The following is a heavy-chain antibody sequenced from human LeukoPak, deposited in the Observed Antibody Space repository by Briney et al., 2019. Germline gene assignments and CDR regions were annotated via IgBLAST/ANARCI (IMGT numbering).Heavy chain of an antibody. CDR2: IYYSGST. J-gene: IGHJ4*02. D-gene: IGHD2-2*01. Sequence: SETLSLTCTVSGGSISSYNWSWIRQPPGKGLEWLGYIYYSGSTNYNPSLKSRVTISVDTSKNQFSLKLSYVTAADTAVYYCASSGYCSSTSCYLLSYWGQGTLVTVSS. CDR1: GGSISSYN. V-gene: IGHV4-59*01. CDR3: ASSGYCSSTSCYLLSY.